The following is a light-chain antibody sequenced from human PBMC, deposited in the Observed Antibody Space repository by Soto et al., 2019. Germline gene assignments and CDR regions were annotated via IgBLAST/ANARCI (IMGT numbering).Light chain of an antibody. Sequence: EIVMTQSPATLSVSPGERATLSCRASESVATNLAWYQQTPGQAPRLLIYGASNRATGIPARFSGTGSGTEFTLTISSLQSEDFAVYYCQQYNNWPLFGPGTKVDIK. V-gene: IGKV3-15*01. CDR2: GAS. J-gene: IGKJ3*01. CDR1: ESVATN. CDR3: QQYNNWPL.